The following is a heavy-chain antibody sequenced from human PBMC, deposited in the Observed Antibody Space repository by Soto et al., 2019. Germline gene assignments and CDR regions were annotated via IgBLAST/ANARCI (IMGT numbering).Heavy chain of an antibody. CDR3: TRGAPGDALDI. CDR1: GYSFTSYY. CDR2: INPSGGST. Sequence: ASVKVSCKASGYSFTSYYMHWVRQAPGQGLEWMGIINPSGGSTSYAQKFQGRVTMTRDTSTSTVYMELSSLRSEDTAVYYCTRGAPGDALDIWGKGTMVTVSS. V-gene: IGHV1-46*01. J-gene: IGHJ3*02.